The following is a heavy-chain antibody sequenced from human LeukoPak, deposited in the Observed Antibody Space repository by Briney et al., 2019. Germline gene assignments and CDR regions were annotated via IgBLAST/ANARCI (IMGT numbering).Heavy chain of an antibody. Sequence: SETLSLTCTVSGGSISSYYWSWIRQPPGKGLEWIGYIYYSGSTDYNPSLKSRVTISVDTSKNQFSLKLSSVTAADTAVYYCARDDYYDSSGYYYWGQGTLVTVSS. D-gene: IGHD3-22*01. J-gene: IGHJ4*02. CDR3: ARDDYYDSSGYYY. V-gene: IGHV4-59*01. CDR2: IYYSGST. CDR1: GGSISSYY.